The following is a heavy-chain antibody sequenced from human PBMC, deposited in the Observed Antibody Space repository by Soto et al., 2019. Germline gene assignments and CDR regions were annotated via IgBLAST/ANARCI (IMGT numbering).Heavy chain of an antibody. CDR1: GGSISSGGYS. CDR2: IYHSGST. Sequence: LQLQESGSGLGKPSQTLSLTCAVSGGSISSGGYSWSWIRQPPGKGLEWIGYIYHSGSTYYNPSLKSRVTISVDRSKNQFSLKLSSVTAADTAVYYCARGAPVLFDYWGQGTLVTVSS. V-gene: IGHV4-30-2*01. CDR3: ARGAPVLFDY. J-gene: IGHJ4*02.